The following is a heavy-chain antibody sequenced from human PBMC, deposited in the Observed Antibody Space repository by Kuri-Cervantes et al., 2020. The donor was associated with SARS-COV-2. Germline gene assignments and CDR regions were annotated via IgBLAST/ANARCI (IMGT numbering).Heavy chain of an antibody. D-gene: IGHD5-18*01. V-gene: IGHV1-18*04. CDR2: ISAYNGNT. CDR3: ARGGDTAMVRYYYYMDV. CDR1: GYTFTDRY. J-gene: IGHJ6*03. Sequence: ASVKVSCKASGYTFTDRYIHWVRQAPGQGLEWMGWISAYNGNTNYAQKLQGRVTMTTDTSTSTAYMELRSLRSDDTAVYYCARGGDTAMVRYYYYMDVWGKGTTVTVSS.